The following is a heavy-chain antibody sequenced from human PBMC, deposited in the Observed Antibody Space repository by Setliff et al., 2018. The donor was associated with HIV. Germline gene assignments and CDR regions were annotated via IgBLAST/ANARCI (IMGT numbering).Heavy chain of an antibody. CDR2: INQDGSEI. J-gene: IGHJ4*02. CDR1: GFTFSSYW. V-gene: IGHV3-7*03. Sequence: LRLSCAASGFTFSSYWMSWVRQAPGKGLEWVANINQDGSEIYYVDSVKGRFSISRDNADNSLYLQMNSLRGEDTAIYYCALLWPFDYWGQGALVTVSS. D-gene: IGHD3-10*01. CDR3: ALLWPFDY.